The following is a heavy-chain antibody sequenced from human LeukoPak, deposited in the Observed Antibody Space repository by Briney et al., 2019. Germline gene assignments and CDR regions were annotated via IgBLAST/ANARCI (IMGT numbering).Heavy chain of an antibody. CDR1: GFTFSSYS. CDR2: ISSSSSTI. V-gene: IGHV3-48*01. Sequence: GGSLRLSCAASGFTFSSYSMNWVRQAPGKGLELVSYISSSSSTIYYADSVKVRFTISRDNAKTSLYLQMNSLRAEDTAVYYCARDEGDSSGYYPFFDYWGQGTLVTVSS. J-gene: IGHJ4*02. CDR3: ARDEGDSSGYYPFFDY. D-gene: IGHD3-22*01.